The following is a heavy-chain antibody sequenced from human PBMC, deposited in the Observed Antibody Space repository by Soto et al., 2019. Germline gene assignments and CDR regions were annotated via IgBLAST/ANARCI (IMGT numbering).Heavy chain of an antibody. CDR3: AKDRAVAGYYYYYALDV. Sequence: EVQLLESGGHLVQPGGSLRLSCAASGFTFSNYAMSWVRQAPGKGLEWVSGISGSGDSTYYADSVKGRFTISRDKSKNXPYLQMNSLRAEDTAVYYCAKDRAVAGYYYYYALDVWGQGTTVTVSS. D-gene: IGHD6-19*01. CDR1: GFTFSNYA. V-gene: IGHV3-23*01. J-gene: IGHJ6*02. CDR2: ISGSGDST.